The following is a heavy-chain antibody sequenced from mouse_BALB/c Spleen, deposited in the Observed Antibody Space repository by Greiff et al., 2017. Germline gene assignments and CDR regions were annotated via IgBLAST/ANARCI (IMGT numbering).Heavy chain of an antibody. CDR1: GYSITSDYA. CDR3: ASGIHYYGYSY. V-gene: IGHV3-2*02. CDR2: ISYSGST. D-gene: IGHD1-2*01. J-gene: IGHJ2*01. Sequence: EVQRVESGPGLVKPSQSLSLTCTVTGYSITSDYAWNWIRQFPGNKLEWMGYISYSGSTSYNPSLKSRISITRDTSKNQFFLQLNSVTTEDTATYYCASGIHYYGYSYWGQGTTLTVSS.